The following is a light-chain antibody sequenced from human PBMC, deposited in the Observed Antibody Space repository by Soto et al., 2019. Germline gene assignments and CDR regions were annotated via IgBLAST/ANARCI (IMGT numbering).Light chain of an antibody. CDR3: KQYGSSPQT. CDR1: QSVSSSY. Sequence: EIVWTQSPGTLSLSPGERATLSCRASQSVSSSYLAWYQQKPGQAHRLLIYGASSRATGIQDRFSGSGSGTDFTLTIRRLEPEDFAVYYCKQYGSSPQTFGQGTKVDIK. J-gene: IGKJ1*01. CDR2: GAS. V-gene: IGKV3-20*01.